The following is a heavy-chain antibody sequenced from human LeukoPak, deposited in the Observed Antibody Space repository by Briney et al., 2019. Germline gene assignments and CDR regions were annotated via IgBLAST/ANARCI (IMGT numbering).Heavy chain of an antibody. D-gene: IGHD2/OR15-2a*01. CDR3: ARNRVAEYFQF. J-gene: IGHJ1*01. V-gene: IGHV3-53*01. CDR2: IYSGGST. CDR1: GFTVSSNY. Sequence: PGGSLRLSCAASGFTVSSNYMSWVRQAPGKGLEWVSIIYSGGSTYYADSVKGRFTISRDNSKNTLYLQMNSLRAEDTAVYYCARNRVAEYFQFWGQGTQVTVSS.